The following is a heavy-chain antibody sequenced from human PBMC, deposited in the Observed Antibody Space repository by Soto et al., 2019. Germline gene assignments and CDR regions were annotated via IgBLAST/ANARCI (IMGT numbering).Heavy chain of an antibody. D-gene: IGHD1-26*01. CDR3: ARDRRGATRENYYGMDV. Sequence: ASVKVSCKASGYTFTSYYMHWVRQAPGQGLEWMGIINPSGGSTSYAQKFQGRVTMTRDTSTSTVYMELSSLRSEDTAVYYCARDRRGATRENYYGMDVWGQGTTVTAP. J-gene: IGHJ6*02. CDR1: GYTFTSYY. V-gene: IGHV1-46*01. CDR2: INPSGGST.